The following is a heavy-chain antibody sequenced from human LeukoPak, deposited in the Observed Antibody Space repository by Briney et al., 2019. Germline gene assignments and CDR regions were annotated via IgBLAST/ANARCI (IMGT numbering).Heavy chain of an antibody. CDR2: IIPIFGTA. CDR1: GGTFSNYA. J-gene: IGHJ4*02. CDR3: ASPDASMVSAFDY. D-gene: IGHD5-18*01. V-gene: IGHV1-69*05. Sequence: ASVKVSCKASGGTFSNYAISWVRQAPGQGLEWMGGIIPIFGTANYAENFQGRVTITTDEITSTAYMELRSLRSEDTAVYYCASPDASMVSAFDYWGQGTLVTVSS.